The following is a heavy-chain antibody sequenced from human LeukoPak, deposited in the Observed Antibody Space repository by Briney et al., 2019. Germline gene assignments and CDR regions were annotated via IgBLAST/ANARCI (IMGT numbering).Heavy chain of an antibody. CDR1: GFTFSSYG. V-gene: IGHV3-23*01. J-gene: IGHJ4*02. CDR2: ISGSGGST. Sequence: PGGTLRLSCAASGFTFSSYGMSWVRQAPGKGLEWVSAISGSGGSTYYADSVKGRFTISRDNSKNTLYLQMNSLEAEDTAVYYCAKAAIVVVPAAIVDYWGQGTLVTVSS. CDR3: AKAAIVVVPAAIVDY. D-gene: IGHD2-2*01.